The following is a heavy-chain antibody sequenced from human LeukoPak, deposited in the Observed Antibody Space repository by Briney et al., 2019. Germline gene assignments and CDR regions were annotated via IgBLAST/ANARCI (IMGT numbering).Heavy chain of an antibody. J-gene: IGHJ3*02. Sequence: GGSLRLSCAASGFTFSSYSMNWVRQAPGKGLEWVSSISSSSSYIYYADSVKGRFTISRDNAKNSLYLQMNSLRAEDTAVYYCARDDTSDSSSWYFFYAFDIWGQGTMVTVSS. CDR2: ISSSSSYI. CDR1: GFTFSSYS. V-gene: IGHV3-21*01. D-gene: IGHD6-13*01. CDR3: ARDDTSDSSSWYFFYAFDI.